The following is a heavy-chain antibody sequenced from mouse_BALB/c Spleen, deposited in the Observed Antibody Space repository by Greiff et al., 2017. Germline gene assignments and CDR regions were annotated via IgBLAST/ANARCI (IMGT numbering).Heavy chain of an antibody. Sequence: VQLQQSGAELVKPGASVKLSCTASGFNIKDTYMHWVKQRPEQGLEWIGRIDPANGNTKYDPKFQGKATITADTSSNTASLQLSSLTSEDTAVYYCASYYGFRKAMDYWGQGTSVTVSS. CDR2: IDPANGNT. J-gene: IGHJ4*01. V-gene: IGHV14-3*02. D-gene: IGHD2-9*01. CDR3: ASYYGFRKAMDY. CDR1: GFNIKDTY.